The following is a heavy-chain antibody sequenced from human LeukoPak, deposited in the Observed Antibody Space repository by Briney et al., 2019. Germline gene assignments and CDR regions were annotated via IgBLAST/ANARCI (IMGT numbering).Heavy chain of an antibody. CDR1: AASITANY. CDR3: ARGVGCSGGTCYSVYWLDT. Sequence: SETLSLTCTVSAASITANYWGWIRQPPGKGLEWIGYVHYSGHTKYISPLRSRVNTSVDTSRSQFSLKLNSVTAADTAIYYCARGVGCSGGTCYSVYWLDTWGQGTLVTVSS. J-gene: IGHJ5*02. V-gene: IGHV4-59*01. D-gene: IGHD2-15*01. CDR2: VHYSGHT.